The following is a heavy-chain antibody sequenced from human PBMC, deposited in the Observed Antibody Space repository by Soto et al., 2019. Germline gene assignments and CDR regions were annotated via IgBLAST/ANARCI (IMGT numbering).Heavy chain of an antibody. Sequence: SETLSLTCAVYGGSFSDYYWNWIRQPPGKGLEWIGEINHSGSTNHNPSLKTRVTISVDTSKNQFSLKLSSVTAADTAVYYCARGRRTHQKLLHKYSSSYLKRLNWFDPWGQGTLVTVSS. CDR2: INHSGST. V-gene: IGHV4-34*01. J-gene: IGHJ5*02. CDR3: ARGRRTHQKLLHKYSSSYLKRLNWFDP. D-gene: IGHD6-13*01. CDR1: GGSFSDYY.